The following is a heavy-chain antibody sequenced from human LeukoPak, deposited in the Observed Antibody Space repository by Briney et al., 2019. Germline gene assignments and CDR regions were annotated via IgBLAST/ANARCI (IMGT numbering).Heavy chain of an antibody. D-gene: IGHD3-22*01. Sequence: GGSLRLSCAASGFTFGTYGIHWVRQAPGKGLEWVAVISYDGSNKYYADSVKGRFTISRDNSKNTLYLQMNSLRAEDTAVYFCAKDYDSSAYYLCYFDYWGQGTLVTVSS. CDR2: ISYDGSNK. CDR1: GFTFGTYG. CDR3: AKDYDSSAYYLCYFDY. J-gene: IGHJ4*02. V-gene: IGHV3-30*18.